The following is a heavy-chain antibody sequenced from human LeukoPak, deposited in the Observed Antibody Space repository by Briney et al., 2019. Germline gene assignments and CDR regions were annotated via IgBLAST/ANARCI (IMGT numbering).Heavy chain of an antibody. CDR1: GYTFTGYY. V-gene: IGHV1-2*02. Sequence: ASVKVSCKASGYTFTGYYMHWVRQAPGQGLEWMGWINPNSGGTNYAQKFQGRVTMTRDTSISTAYMELSRLRSDDTAVYYCARGGTIFGVVRDYYMDVWGKGTTVTVSS. CDR2: INPNSGGT. CDR3: ARGGTIFGVVRDYYMDV. J-gene: IGHJ6*03. D-gene: IGHD3-3*01.